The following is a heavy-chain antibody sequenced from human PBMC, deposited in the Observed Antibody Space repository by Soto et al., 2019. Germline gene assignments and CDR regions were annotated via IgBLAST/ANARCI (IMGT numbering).Heavy chain of an antibody. Sequence: SQTLSLTCSVSGVSVSDYHWTWIRLTPKKELQWIGFIHYNGSTNYNPSLKSRVTISVDTSKNQFSLKLSSVTAADTAVYYCARGTRYYVDYWGQGNLVTVSS. CDR3: ARGTRYYVDY. CDR1: GVSVSDYH. V-gene: IGHV4-59*02. J-gene: IGHJ4*02. CDR2: IHYNGST. D-gene: IGHD3-16*01.